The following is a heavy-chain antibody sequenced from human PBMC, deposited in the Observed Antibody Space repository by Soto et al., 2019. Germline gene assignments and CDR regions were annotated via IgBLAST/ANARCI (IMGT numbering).Heavy chain of an antibody. CDR1: GFTFSSYA. V-gene: IGHV3-30-3*01. Sequence: GGSLRLSCAASGFTFSSYAMHWVRQAPGKGLEWVAVISYDGSNKYYADSVKGRFTISRDNSKNTLYLQMNSLRAEDTAVYYCAVVAEASYFGYWGQGTLVTVSS. CDR3: AVVAEASYFGY. CDR2: ISYDGSNK. J-gene: IGHJ4*02. D-gene: IGHD3-22*01.